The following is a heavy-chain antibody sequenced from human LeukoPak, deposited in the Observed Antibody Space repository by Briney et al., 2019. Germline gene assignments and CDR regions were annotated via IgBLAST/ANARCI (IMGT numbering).Heavy chain of an antibody. CDR1: GGSISSGTYY. D-gene: IGHD3-22*01. CDR2: IYTTGST. CDR3: ARVTTGGYYNC. Sequence: SQTLSLTGTVSGGSISSGTYYWTWIRQPAGKGLEWIGRIYTTGSTNYNPSLKSRVTMSTDTSKNQFSLKLSSVTAADTAVYYCARVTTGGYYNCWGQGTLVTVSS. V-gene: IGHV4-61*02. J-gene: IGHJ4*02.